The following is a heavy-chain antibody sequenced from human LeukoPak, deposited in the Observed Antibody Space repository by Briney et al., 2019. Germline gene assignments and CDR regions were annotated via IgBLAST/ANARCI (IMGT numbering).Heavy chain of an antibody. CDR2: IYSGDSDT. J-gene: IGHJ5*02. D-gene: IGHD6-19*01. Sequence: GESLKLSCKGSGYSFTSYWIGWVRQMPGKGLEWVGIIYSGDSDTRYRPSFQGQVTISADKSISTAYLQWSSLKASDTAMYYCARHGTLAGTGDNWFDPWGQGTLVTVSS. CDR1: GYSFTSYW. V-gene: IGHV5-51*01. CDR3: ARHGTLAGTGDNWFDP.